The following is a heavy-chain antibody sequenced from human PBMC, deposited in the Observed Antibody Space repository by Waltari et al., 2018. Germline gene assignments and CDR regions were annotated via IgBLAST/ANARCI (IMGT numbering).Heavy chain of an antibody. CDR1: GFTFDDYA. J-gene: IGHJ4*02. CDR2: ISWNSGSI. D-gene: IGHD6-19*01. CDR3: AKDTYRRSSGWLIDY. V-gene: IGHV3-9*01. Sequence: EVQLVESGGGLVQPGRSLSLSCAASGFTFDDYALHWVRQAPGKGLEWVSGISWNSGSIGYADSVKGRFTISRDNAKNSLYLQMNSLRAEDTALYYCAKDTYRRSSGWLIDYWGQGTLVTVSS.